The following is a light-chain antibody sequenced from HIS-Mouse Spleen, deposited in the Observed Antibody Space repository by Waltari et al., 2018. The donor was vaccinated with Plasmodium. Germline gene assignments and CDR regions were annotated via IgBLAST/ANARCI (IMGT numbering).Light chain of an antibody. J-gene: IGLJ2*01. V-gene: IGLV2-11*01. CDR3: CSYAGSDTLV. CDR1: SSDVGGSNY. CDR2: DVI. Sequence: QSALTQPRSVSGSPGQSVTISCTGTSSDVGGSNYVSWYQQHPDKAPKLRIYDVIKRPSGVPDRFSGSKSGNTASLTISGLQAEDEADYYCCSYAGSDTLVFGGGTKLTVL.